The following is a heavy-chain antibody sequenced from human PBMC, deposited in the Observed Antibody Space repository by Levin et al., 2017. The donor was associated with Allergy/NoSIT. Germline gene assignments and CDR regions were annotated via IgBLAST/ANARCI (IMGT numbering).Heavy chain of an antibody. V-gene: IGHV4-30-4*01. CDR1: GGSISSDNYF. J-gene: IGHJ3*02. CDR2: IHYSGTA. CDR3: ASEVRVPGDTDAVDI. Sequence: LRLSCTVSGGSISSDNYFWSWIRQPPGKGLEWIGYIHYSGTAHYNPSLTSRVTISIDTSKNQFSLTLSSVTAADTAADYCASEVRVPGDTDAVDIWGQGTTVTVSS. D-gene: IGHD2-2*01.